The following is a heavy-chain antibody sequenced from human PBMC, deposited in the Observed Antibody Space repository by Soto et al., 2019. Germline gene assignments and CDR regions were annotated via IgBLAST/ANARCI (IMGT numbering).Heavy chain of an antibody. CDR2: IYPGDSDT. CDR3: ARYSGSYWHYFDY. D-gene: IGHD1-26*01. V-gene: IGHV5-51*01. Sequence: GESLKISCXGSGYSFTSHWIGWVRQMPGKGLEWMGTIYPGDSDTRYSPSFQGQVTISVDKSISTAYLQWSSLKASDTAIYYCARYSGSYWHYFDYWGQGILVTVSS. J-gene: IGHJ4*02. CDR1: GYSFTSHW.